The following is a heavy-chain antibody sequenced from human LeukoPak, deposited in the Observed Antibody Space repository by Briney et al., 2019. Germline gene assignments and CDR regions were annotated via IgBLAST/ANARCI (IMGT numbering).Heavy chain of an antibody. J-gene: IGHJ4*02. V-gene: IGHV3-74*01. CDR2: INSDGSIT. D-gene: IGHD1-1*01. Sequence: GGSLRLSCAASRFTFRSHWMHWLRQAPGKGLVWVSRINSDGSITTYEDAAQGRFTISRDGAKNTLYLQMNSLRVEDTAVYYCARDYNFNPLDYWGQGPRVTVSS. CDR3: ARDYNFNPLDY. CDR1: RFTFRSHW.